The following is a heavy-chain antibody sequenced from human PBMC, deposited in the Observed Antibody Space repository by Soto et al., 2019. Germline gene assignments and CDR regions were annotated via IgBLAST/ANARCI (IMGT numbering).Heavy chain of an antibody. CDR1: GVTVNTLG. CDR3: AKSPNFYCSSYHCYKYYFDY. J-gene: IGHJ4*02. V-gene: IGHV3-30*18. Sequence: WWSLRLSCASSGVTVNTLGMHWVRQAPGKGLEWVAVISYDGSDKYYSDSVRGRFTISRDNSMNTLYLQMNSLRTEDTAVYYCAKSPNFYCSSYHCYKYYFDYWGQGTLVTASS. D-gene: IGHD2-2*01. CDR2: ISYDGSDK.